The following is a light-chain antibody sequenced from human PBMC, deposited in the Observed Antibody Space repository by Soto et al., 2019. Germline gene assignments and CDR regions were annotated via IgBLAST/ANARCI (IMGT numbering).Light chain of an antibody. CDR2: DNN. J-gene: IGLJ3*02. Sequence: QSVLTQPPSVSAAPGQKVTISCSGSSSNIGNNYVSWYQQLPGTAPKRLIYDNNKRPSGIPDRFSGSKSDTSATLGITGLQTGDEADYYCGTWDNSLSALVFGGGTKLTVL. CDR1: SSNIGNNY. V-gene: IGLV1-51*01. CDR3: GTWDNSLSALV.